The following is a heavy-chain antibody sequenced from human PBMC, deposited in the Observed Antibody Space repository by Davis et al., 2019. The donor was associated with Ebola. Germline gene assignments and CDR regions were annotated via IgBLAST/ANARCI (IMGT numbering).Heavy chain of an antibody. CDR2: INHSGST. J-gene: IGHJ6*02. D-gene: IGHD5-18*01. CDR1: GGSFSGYY. Sequence: SETLSLTCAVYGGSFSGYYWSWIRQPPGKGLEWIGEINHSGSTNYNPSLKSRVTISVDTSKNQFSLKLSSVTAADTAVYYCARGGDYGYSYEYNYGMDVWGQGTTVTVSS. CDR3: ARGGDYGYSYEYNYGMDV. V-gene: IGHV4-34*01.